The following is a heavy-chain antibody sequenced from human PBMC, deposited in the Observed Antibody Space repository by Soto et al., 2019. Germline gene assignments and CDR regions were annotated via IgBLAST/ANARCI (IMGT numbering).Heavy chain of an antibody. Sequence: QVQLVQSGAEVKKPGSSVTVSCKASVGTFSSDAISWVRQAPGQRREWMGWIIPIFGTANYAQKFQGRVTMSADESSSTADMEQSSLRSEDTPVYYCAKDLQGSSYDLRYFVFWGQRTLVTASS. J-gene: IGHJ4*02. D-gene: IGHD5-12*01. V-gene: IGHV1-69*01. CDR3: AKDLQGSSYDLRYFVF. CDR1: VGTFSSDA. CDR2: IIPIFGTA.